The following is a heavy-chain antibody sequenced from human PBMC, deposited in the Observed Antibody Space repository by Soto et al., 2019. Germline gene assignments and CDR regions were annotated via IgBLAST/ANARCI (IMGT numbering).Heavy chain of an antibody. J-gene: IGHJ4*02. CDR2: ISTNGGST. D-gene: IGHD1-26*01. V-gene: IGHV3-64*04. CDR3: ARDRSPQRWEFPDY. CDR1: GFTFSIYA. Sequence: PGGSLRLSCSASGFTFSIYAMHWVRQAPGKGLEYVSSISTNGGSTHYADSVKGRFTISRDNSKNTQYLQMSSLRSEDTAVYYCARDRSPQRWEFPDYWGQGTLVTVSS.